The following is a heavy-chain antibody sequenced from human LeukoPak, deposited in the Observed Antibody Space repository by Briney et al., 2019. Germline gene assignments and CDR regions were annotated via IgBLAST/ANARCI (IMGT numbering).Heavy chain of an antibody. Sequence: GGSLRLSCTASQFTFSTSWMNWVRQAPGEGLVWVSRINSDGSTTNYADSVKGRLTISRDNTKNTLYLQMNSLRAEDTAVYYCVRVTPIYGGDCWGQGTLVTVSS. CDR3: VRVTPIYGGDC. D-gene: IGHD4-17*01. J-gene: IGHJ4*02. CDR2: INSDGSTT. CDR1: QFTFSTSW. V-gene: IGHV3-74*01.